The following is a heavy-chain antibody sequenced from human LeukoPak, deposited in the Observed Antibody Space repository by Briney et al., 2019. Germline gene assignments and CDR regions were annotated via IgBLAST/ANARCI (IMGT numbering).Heavy chain of an antibody. CDR3: ARLIVSSSWLYYLDY. D-gene: IGHD6-13*01. CDR2: ISAYNGNT. CDR1: GYTFTSYG. V-gene: IGHV1-18*01. J-gene: IGHJ4*02. Sequence: ASVKVSCKASGYTFTSYGISWVRQAPGQGLEWMGWISAYNGNTNYAQKLQGRVTMTTDTSTSTAYMELRSLRSDDTAVYYCARLIVSSSWLYYLDYWGQGTLVTVSS.